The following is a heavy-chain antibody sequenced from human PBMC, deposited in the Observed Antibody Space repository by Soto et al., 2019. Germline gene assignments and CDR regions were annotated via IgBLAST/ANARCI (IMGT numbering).Heavy chain of an antibody. CDR2: ISPHNDRT. D-gene: IGHD6-19*01. V-gene: IGHV1-18*01. J-gene: IGHJ3*02. CDR3: ARDLYYSSGRYFAHAALDI. Sequence: QVQLVQSGADVKKPGASVKVSCKASGYNFTSYGISWLRQAPGQVLEWMGWISPHNDRTKYARRFQDRVTRTTETPTSTVYMELGSLRSDDTAVYYCARDLYYSSGRYFAHAALDIWGQGTVVTVSS. CDR1: GYNFTSYG.